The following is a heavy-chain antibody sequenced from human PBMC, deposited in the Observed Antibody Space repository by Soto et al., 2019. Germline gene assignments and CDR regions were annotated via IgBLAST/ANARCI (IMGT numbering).Heavy chain of an antibody. Sequence: GESLKISCKGSGYSFTSYWIGWVRQMPGKGLEWMGIIYPGDSDTRYSPSFQGQVTITADKSISTAYLQWSSLKASDTAMYYCARSNNSSSSYYYYMDVWGKGTTVTVSS. CDR3: ARSNNSSSSYYYYMDV. D-gene: IGHD6-13*01. J-gene: IGHJ6*03. V-gene: IGHV5-51*01. CDR2: IYPGDSDT. CDR1: GYSFTSYW.